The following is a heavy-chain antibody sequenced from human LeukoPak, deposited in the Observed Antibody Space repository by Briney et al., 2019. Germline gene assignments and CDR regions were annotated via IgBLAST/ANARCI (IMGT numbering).Heavy chain of an antibody. Sequence: SETLSLTCTVSGGSISNSYYWGWIRQPPGKGLEWIGSIYYSGDTYYNPSLKSRVTVSMDTSKNQVSLRLSSVTAADTAVYYCARGPEDSSGYYYYYYYGMDVWGQGTTVTVSS. V-gene: IGHV4-39*07. D-gene: IGHD3-22*01. J-gene: IGHJ6*02. CDR3: ARGPEDSSGYYYYYYYGMDV. CDR2: IYYSGDT. CDR1: GGSISNSYY.